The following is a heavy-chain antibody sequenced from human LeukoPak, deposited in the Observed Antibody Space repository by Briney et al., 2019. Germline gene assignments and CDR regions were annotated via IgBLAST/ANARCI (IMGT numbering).Heavy chain of an antibody. J-gene: IGHJ4*02. CDR2: ISSSSSYI. CDR3: ARRPYSGSSLDY. D-gene: IGHD1-26*01. Sequence: GGSLRLSCAASGFTFSSYSMNWVRQAPGKGLEWVSSISSSSSYIYYADSVKGRFTISRDNAKNSLYLHMNSLRAEDTAVYYCARRPYSGSSLDYWGQGTLVTVSS. V-gene: IGHV3-21*01. CDR1: GFTFSSYS.